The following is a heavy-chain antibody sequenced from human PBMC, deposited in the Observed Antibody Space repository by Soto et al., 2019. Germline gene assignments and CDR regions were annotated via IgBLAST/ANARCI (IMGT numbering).Heavy chain of an antibody. CDR1: GFTFSSFG. CDR2: ISYDGSNK. Sequence: QVQLVESGGGVVQPGRSLRLSCAASGFTFSSFGMHWVRQAPGKGLEWVAEISYDGSNKYYVDSVKGRFTISRDNSKNTLYLQMNSLRAEDTAVYYCAKPTGLWDTTMLTDLGDWGQGTLVTVSS. D-gene: IGHD5-18*01. V-gene: IGHV3-30*18. CDR3: AKPTGLWDTTMLTDLGD. J-gene: IGHJ4*02.